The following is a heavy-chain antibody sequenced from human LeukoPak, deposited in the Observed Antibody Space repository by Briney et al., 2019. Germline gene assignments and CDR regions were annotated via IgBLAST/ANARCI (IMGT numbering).Heavy chain of an antibody. CDR1: GFTFSSYG. Sequence: GGSLRLSCAASGFTFSSYGMHWVRQAPGKGLEWVAVISYDESNKYYADSVKGRFTISRDNSKNTLYLQMNSLRAEDTAVYYCAKGSSWQGAYYYMDVWGKGTTVTVSS. J-gene: IGHJ6*03. D-gene: IGHD6-13*01. V-gene: IGHV3-30*18. CDR2: ISYDESNK. CDR3: AKGSSWQGAYYYMDV.